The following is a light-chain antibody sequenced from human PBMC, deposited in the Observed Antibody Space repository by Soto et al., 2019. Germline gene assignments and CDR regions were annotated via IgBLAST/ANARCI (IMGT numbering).Light chain of an antibody. J-gene: IGLJ1*01. CDR2: DVS. CDR3: SSYAGTHIV. V-gene: IGLV2-8*01. CDR1: SSDVGGYNY. Sequence: QCVLTQPPSASGSPGQSVTISCTGTSSDVGGYNYVSWYQQHPGKAPKLMIYDVSKRPSGVPDRFSGSKSGNTASLTVSGLQAEDEADYYCSSYAGTHIVFGTGTKVTVL.